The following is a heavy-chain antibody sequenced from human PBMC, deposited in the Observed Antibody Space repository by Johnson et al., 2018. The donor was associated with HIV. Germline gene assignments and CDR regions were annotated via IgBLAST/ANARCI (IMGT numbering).Heavy chain of an antibody. CDR2: ISSDGSNK. CDR1: GFTFSSYA. J-gene: IGHJ3*02. D-gene: IGHD6-19*01. Sequence: QLVESGGGVVQPGRSLRLSCAASGFTFSSYAMHWVRQAPGQGLAWVAVISSDGSNKYYAAPVKGRFTISRDNPKNTLYLQMNSLRAEDTAVYCCAWGLEEWLVRVDAFDIWGQGTMVTVSS. V-gene: IGHV3-30-3*01. CDR3: AWGLEEWLVRVDAFDI.